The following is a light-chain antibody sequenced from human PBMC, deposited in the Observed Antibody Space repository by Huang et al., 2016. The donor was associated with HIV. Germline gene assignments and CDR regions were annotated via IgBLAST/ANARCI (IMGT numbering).Light chain of an antibody. CDR2: WAA. CDR3: QQYFNAPIT. J-gene: IGKJ5*01. V-gene: IGKV4-1*01. CDR1: QSLLYGSNNKNY. Sequence: DIVMTQSPDSLAVSLGERATVNCKSSQSLLYGSNNKNYLAWYQQIPGQPPKLLSYWAATRESGVPDRFSGSGSVTDFTLAISSLQAEDVAFYYCQQYFNAPITFGQGTRLEI.